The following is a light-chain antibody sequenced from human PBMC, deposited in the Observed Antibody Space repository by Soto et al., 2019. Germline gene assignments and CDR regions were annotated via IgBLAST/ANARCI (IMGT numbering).Light chain of an antibody. CDR2: DAS. CDR1: QSVSSY. V-gene: IGKV3-11*01. J-gene: IGKJ5*01. CDR3: QQRKNWPPIT. Sequence: EIVLTQSPGTLSLSPGGRVTLSCRASQSVSSYLAWYQQKPGQAPRLLIYDASNRATGIPARFSGSGSGTDFTLTIGSLEPEDSAVYYCQQRKNWPPITFGQGTRLEIK.